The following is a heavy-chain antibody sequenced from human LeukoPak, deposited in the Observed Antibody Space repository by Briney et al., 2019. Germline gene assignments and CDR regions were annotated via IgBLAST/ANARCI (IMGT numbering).Heavy chain of an antibody. V-gene: IGHV3-23*01. CDR2: ISGDGVYA. D-gene: IGHD1-7*01. CDR1: GFSFSSYA. J-gene: IGHJ4*02. Sequence: GGSLRLSCAASGFSFSSYAMTWVRQTPEKGLEWVSAISGDGVYAYYTDSVRGRFTSSRDNSKNTLYLQMNSLRAEDTAVYYCAKGGITGTTFWGQGTLVTVSS. CDR3: AKGGITGTTF.